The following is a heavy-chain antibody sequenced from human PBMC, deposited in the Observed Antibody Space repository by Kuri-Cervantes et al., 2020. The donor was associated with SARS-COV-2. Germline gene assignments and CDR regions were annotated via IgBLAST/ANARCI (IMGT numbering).Heavy chain of an antibody. V-gene: IGHV1-2*02. D-gene: IGHD3-10*01. CDR1: GYTFTGYY. Sequence: ASVKVSCKASGYTFTGYYMHWVRQAPEQGLEWMGWINPNSGGTNYAQKFQGRVTMTRDTSISTAYMELSRLRSDDTAVYYCARDLWSVVRGVIARWFDPWGQGTLVTVSS. J-gene: IGHJ5*02. CDR3: ARDLWSVVRGVIARWFDP. CDR2: INPNSGGT.